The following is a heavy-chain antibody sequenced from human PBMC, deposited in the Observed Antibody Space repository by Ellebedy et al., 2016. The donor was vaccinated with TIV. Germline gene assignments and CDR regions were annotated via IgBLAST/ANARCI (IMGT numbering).Heavy chain of an antibody. V-gene: IGHV4-39*07. J-gene: IGHJ4*02. CDR3: ARGGRITMIRGGAFDY. CDR1: GGSISSSSYY. CDR2: IYYRGST. D-gene: IGHD3-10*01. Sequence: MPSETLSLTCTVSGGSISSSSYYWGWIRQPPGKGLEWIGSIYYRGSTYYNPSLKSRVTISVDTSKNQFSLKLTSVTAADTAVYYCARGGRITMIRGGAFDYWGQGTLVTVSS.